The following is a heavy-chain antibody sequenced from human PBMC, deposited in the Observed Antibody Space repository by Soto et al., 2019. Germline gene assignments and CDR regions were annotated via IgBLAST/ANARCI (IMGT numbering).Heavy chain of an antibody. J-gene: IGHJ4*02. Sequence: QVQLVESGGGVVQPGRSLRLSCAASGFTFSSYGMHWVRQAPGKGLEWVAVIWYDGSNTYYADSVKGRFTISRDNSKNTLYLQMNSLRAEDTAVYYCSVAKYWGQGTLVTVSS. CDR3: SVAKY. CDR1: GFTFSSYG. V-gene: IGHV3-33*01. CDR2: IWYDGSNT.